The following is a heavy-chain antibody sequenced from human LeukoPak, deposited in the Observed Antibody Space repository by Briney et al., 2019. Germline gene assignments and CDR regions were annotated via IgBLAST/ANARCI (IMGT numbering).Heavy chain of an antibody. J-gene: IGHJ3*02. CDR2: ISGSGGST. V-gene: IGHV3-23*01. Sequence: GGSLRLSCAASGFTFSSYAMSWVRQAPGKGLEWVSAISGSGGSTYYADSVKGRFTISRDNSKNTLYLQMNSLRAEDTAVYYCASGKLWFGELFAAFDIWGQGTMVTVSS. CDR3: ASGKLWFGELFAAFDI. D-gene: IGHD3-10*01. CDR1: GFTFSSYA.